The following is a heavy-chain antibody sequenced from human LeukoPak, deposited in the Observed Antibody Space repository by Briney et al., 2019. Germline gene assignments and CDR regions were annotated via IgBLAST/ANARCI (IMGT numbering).Heavy chain of an antibody. CDR1: GGSFSGYY. CDR2: INHSGST. J-gene: IGHJ3*02. D-gene: IGHD1-1*01. Sequence: NPSETLSLTCAVYGGSFSGYYRSWIRQPPGKGLEWIGEINHSGSTNYNPSLKSRVTISVDTSKNQFSLKLSSVTAADTAVYYCARDRAGVHDAFDIWGQGTMVTVSS. V-gene: IGHV4-34*01. CDR3: ARDRAGVHDAFDI.